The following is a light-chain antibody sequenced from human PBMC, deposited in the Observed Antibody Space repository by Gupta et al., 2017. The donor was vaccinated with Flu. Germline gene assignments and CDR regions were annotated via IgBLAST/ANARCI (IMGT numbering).Light chain of an antibody. CDR2: RDT. Sequence: SPGQTASIICSRDKLADKYVSWYQQKPGQSPGLDIYRDTKRPSGIPERFSGSNSGDTATLTITGTQAMDEADYYCQVWDSNIWVCGGGTKLTV. J-gene: IGLJ3*02. CDR3: QVWDSNIWV. CDR1: KLADKY. V-gene: IGLV3-1*01.